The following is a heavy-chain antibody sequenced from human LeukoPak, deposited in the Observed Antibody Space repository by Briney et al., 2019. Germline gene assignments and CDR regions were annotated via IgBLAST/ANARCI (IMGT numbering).Heavy chain of an antibody. J-gene: IGHJ5*02. D-gene: IGHD2-2*01. CDR1: GYTFTGYY. CDR2: INPNSGGT. V-gene: IGHV1-2*02. Sequence: ASVKVSCKASGYTFTGYYMHWVRQAPGQGLEWMGWINPNSGGTNYAQKFQGRVTMTRDTSISTAYMELSRLRSDDTAVYYCARDYCSSTSCYPNWFDPGGQGTLVTVS. CDR3: ARDYCSSTSCYPNWFDP.